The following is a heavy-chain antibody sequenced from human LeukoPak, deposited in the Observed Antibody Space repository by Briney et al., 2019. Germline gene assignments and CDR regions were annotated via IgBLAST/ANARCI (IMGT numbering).Heavy chain of an antibody. Sequence: GGSLRLSCSASGFTFSSYAMYWVRQAPGKGLEYVSAISSNGGSTYYADSMKGRFTIFRDNSKNTLCLQMSSLRAEDTAVYYCVTSTLPPMVSPHFDYWGQGTVVTVSS. CDR1: GFTFSSYA. V-gene: IGHV3-64D*08. D-gene: IGHD3-10*01. J-gene: IGHJ4*02. CDR2: ISSNGGST. CDR3: VTSTLPPMVSPHFDY.